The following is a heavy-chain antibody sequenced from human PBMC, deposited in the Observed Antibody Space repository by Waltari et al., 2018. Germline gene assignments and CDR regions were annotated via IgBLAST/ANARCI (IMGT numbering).Heavy chain of an antibody. CDR1: GGSIRRSGYY. CDR3: ARQSYYDESGHD. Sequence: QLELQESGPGLVKPSETLSLTCSVSGGSIRRSGYYWVWIRQPPGKGLEWIGSIYYSGTTYYNPSLTMRVTRAVDTSKNQFALKLTSVTAADTAMYFCARQSYYDESGHDWGQGTLVTVSS. CDR2: IYYSGTT. J-gene: IGHJ4*02. V-gene: IGHV4-39*01. D-gene: IGHD3-22*01.